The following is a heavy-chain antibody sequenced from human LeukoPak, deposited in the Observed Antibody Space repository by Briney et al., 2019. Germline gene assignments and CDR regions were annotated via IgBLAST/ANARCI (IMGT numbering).Heavy chain of an antibody. J-gene: IGHJ4*02. Sequence: PGGSLRLSCAASGFTFSSYEMNWVRQAPGKGLAWVSGINWNGGSTGYADSVKGRFTISRDNAKNSLYLQMNSLRAEDTALYHCARVEGGRWFGEPTMDYWGQGTLVTVSS. D-gene: IGHD3-10*01. CDR1: GFTFSSYE. CDR3: ARVEGGRWFGEPTMDY. V-gene: IGHV3-20*01. CDR2: INWNGGST.